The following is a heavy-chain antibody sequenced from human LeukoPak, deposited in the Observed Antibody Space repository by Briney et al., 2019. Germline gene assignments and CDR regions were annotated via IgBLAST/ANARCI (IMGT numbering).Heavy chain of an antibody. D-gene: IGHD3-3*01. Sequence: PGGSLRLSCAASGFTFSAYAMHWVRQAPGKGLEWVAFIRYDGDGSTISYTGSVKGRFTISRDNSNNTLFLQMNSLREADTGVYFCAKDSAYDFWSGMTRQLDSWGQGTLVIVSS. J-gene: IGHJ4*02. V-gene: IGHV3-30*02. CDR2: IRYDGDGSTI. CDR1: GFTFSAYA. CDR3: AKDSAYDFWSGMTRQLDS.